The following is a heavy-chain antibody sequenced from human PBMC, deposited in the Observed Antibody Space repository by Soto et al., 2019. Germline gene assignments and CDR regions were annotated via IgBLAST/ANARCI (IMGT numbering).Heavy chain of an antibody. D-gene: IGHD1-26*01. CDR2: IYYSGST. CDR3: ARVPLLVGATTDFYCYGIVV. CDR1: CGSISSSSYY. J-gene: IGHJ6*02. V-gene: IGHV4-39*01. Sequence: QLPLQESCPGLVKPSETLSLTCPVSCGSISSSSYYLGWIRQPPGKGLEWIGRIYYSGSTYYNPSLKSRVNINVDTSKYQFSLKLRSATAADTAVYYFARVPLLVGATTDFYCYGIVVWGQWT.